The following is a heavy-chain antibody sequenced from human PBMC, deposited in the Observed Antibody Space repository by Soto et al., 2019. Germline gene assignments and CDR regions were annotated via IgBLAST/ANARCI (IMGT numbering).Heavy chain of an antibody. CDR2: INHSGST. J-gene: IGHJ4*02. D-gene: IGHD3-22*01. CDR1: DGSMNSDSSY. CDR3: ARLGGYVSVGYYYLWDS. V-gene: IGHV4-39*01. Sequence: QLQLQESGPGLVKPSETLSLTCRVSDGSMNSDSSYWGWIRQPPGKGLEWIGVINHSGSTYHNLSLKGRVTTSVDASRNQFSLKLTSMTAADTAVYYCARLGGYVSVGYYYLWDSWGQGTLVTVSS.